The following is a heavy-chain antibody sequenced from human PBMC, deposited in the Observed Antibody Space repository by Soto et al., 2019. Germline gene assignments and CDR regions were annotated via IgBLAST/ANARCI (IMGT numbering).Heavy chain of an antibody. D-gene: IGHD3-10*01. CDR1: GYTFTSYG. J-gene: IGHJ6*02. Sequence: QVQLVQSGAEVKKPGASVKVSCKASGYTFTSYGISWVRQAPGQGLEWMGWISAYNGNTNSAQKLQGRVTMTTDTSTSTAYMELRSLTSDDTAVYYCARVKAWFGGWQPYYHYGMDAWGQGTTVTVSS. CDR2: ISAYNGNT. V-gene: IGHV1-18*01. CDR3: ARVKAWFGGWQPYYHYGMDA.